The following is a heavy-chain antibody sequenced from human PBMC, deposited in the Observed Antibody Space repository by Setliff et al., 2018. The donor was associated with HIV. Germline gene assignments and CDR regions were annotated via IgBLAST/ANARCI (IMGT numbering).Heavy chain of an antibody. Sequence: PSETLSLTCAVYGGSFNGYYWSWIRQPPGKGLEWIEEVNHSGSTNYNPSLKSRVTISVDTSKNQFSLKLSSVTAADTAVYYCARGRDDYNYDPFDIWGQGTMVTVSS. CDR1: GGSFNGYY. V-gene: IGHV4-34*01. J-gene: IGHJ3*02. CDR2: VNHSGST. CDR3: ARGRDDYNYDPFDI. D-gene: IGHD4-4*01.